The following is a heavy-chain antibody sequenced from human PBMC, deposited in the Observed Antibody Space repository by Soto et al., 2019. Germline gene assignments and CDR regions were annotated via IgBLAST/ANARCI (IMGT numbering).Heavy chain of an antibody. CDR2: TFSNDDK. D-gene: IGHD6-6*01. Sequence: VTLKESGPVLVRPTETLTLTCTVSGFSLSSKSVGMGWIRQPPGKSLEWLAHTFSNDDKDYITSLKRRLTISKDASKSQVVLLMTNLDPVDTATYYCARALACSSRYDLWFQGILVTVSS. CDR1: GFSLSSKSVG. J-gene: IGHJ5*02. V-gene: IGHV2-26*01. CDR3: ARALACSSRYDL.